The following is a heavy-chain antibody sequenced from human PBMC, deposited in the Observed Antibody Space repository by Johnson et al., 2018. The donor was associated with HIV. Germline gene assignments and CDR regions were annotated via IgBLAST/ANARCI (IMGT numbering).Heavy chain of an antibody. D-gene: IGHD3-3*01. J-gene: IGHJ3*02. CDR3: ARVGAITIFGVVIIDDAFDI. V-gene: IGHV3-20*04. Sequence: VQLVESGGGLVQPGGSLRLSCAASGFTFDDYGMSWVRQAPGKGLEWVSGINWNGGSTGYADSVKGRFTISRDNAKNSLYLQMHKLRAEDTAVYYCARVGAITIFGVVIIDDAFDIWGQGTMVTVSS. CDR1: GFTFDDYG. CDR2: INWNGGST.